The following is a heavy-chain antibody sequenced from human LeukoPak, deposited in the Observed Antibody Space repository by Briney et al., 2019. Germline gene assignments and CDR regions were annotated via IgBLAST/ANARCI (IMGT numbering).Heavy chain of an antibody. J-gene: IGHJ4*02. CDR1: GFTFSNYW. CDR3: VRDPVGNYGSGTYPPS. Sequence: GGSLRLSCAASGFTFSNYWMSWVRQAPGKGLEWVANIKQDGSEKYYVDSVKGRFTISRDNAKNSVYLQMNGLRAEDTAVYYCVRDPVGNYGSGTYPPSWGQGTLVTVSS. D-gene: IGHD3-10*01. V-gene: IGHV3-7*01. CDR2: IKQDGSEK.